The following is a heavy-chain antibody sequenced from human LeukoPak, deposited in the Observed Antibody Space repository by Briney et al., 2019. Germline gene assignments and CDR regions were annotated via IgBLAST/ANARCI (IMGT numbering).Heavy chain of an antibody. CDR1: GFTFSSYD. CDR2: IYSGGST. V-gene: IGHV3-53*04. Sequence: GRSLRLSCAASGFTFSSYDIHWVRQAPGKGLEWVSVIYSGGSTYYADSVKGRFTISRHNSKNTLYLQMSSLRAEDTAVYYCARDLGYSYGYGYWGQGTLVTVSS. CDR3: ARDLGYSYGYGY. D-gene: IGHD5-18*01. J-gene: IGHJ4*02.